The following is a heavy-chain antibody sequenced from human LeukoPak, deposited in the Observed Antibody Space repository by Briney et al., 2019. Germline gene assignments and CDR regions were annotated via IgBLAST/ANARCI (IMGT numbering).Heavy chain of an antibody. CDR3: ARVGAIVVVPAATQEDY. J-gene: IGHJ4*02. CDR1: GYTFTSYG. Sequence: ASVKDSCKASGYTFTSYGISWVRQAPGQGLEWMGWISAYNGNTNYAQKLQGRVTMTTDTSTSTAYMELRSLRSDDTAVYYCARVGAIVVVPAATQEDYWGQGTLVTVSS. D-gene: IGHD2-2*01. CDR2: ISAYNGNT. V-gene: IGHV1-18*01.